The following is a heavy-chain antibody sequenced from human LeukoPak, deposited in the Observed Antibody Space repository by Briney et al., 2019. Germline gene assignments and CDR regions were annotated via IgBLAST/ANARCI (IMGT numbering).Heavy chain of an antibody. V-gene: IGHV4-34*01. D-gene: IGHD5-12*01. CDR1: GGSFSGYY. CDR2: INHSGST. CDR3: ARELVAYDAFDI. Sequence: SETLSLTCAVYGGSFSGYYWSWIRQPPGKGLEWIGEINHSGSTNYNPSLKSRVTMSVDTSKNQFSLKLSSVTAADTAVYYCARELVAYDAFDIWGQGTMVTVSS. J-gene: IGHJ3*02.